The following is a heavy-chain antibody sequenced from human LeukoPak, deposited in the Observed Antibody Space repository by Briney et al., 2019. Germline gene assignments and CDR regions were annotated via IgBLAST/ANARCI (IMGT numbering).Heavy chain of an antibody. J-gene: IGHJ4*02. Sequence: GGSLRLSCAASGFTFDDYAMHWVRQAPGKGLEWVSGISWNSGSIGYADSVKGRFTISRDNAKNSLYLQMNSLRAEDTALYYCAKGPRWLQSNPLDYWGQGTLVTVSS. CDR3: AKGPRWLQSNPLDY. CDR1: GFTFDDYA. D-gene: IGHD5-24*01. CDR2: ISWNSGSI. V-gene: IGHV3-9*01.